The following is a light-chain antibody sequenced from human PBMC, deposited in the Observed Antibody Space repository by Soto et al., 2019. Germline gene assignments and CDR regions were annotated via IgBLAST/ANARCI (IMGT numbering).Light chain of an antibody. J-gene: IGKJ4*01. CDR2: KAS. CDR1: QSISSW. Sequence: DIPMTQSPSNLSASVGDRVTITCRASQSISSWLAWYQQKPGKAPKLLIYKASSLEGGVPSRFSGSGAGTDFTLTISSLQPDDVATYYCQQYHSYSLTFGGGTKLDIK. CDR3: QQYHSYSLT. V-gene: IGKV1-5*03.